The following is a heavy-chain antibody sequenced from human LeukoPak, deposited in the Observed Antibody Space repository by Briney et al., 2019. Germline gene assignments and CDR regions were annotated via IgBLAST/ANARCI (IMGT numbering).Heavy chain of an antibody. Sequence: PGGSLRLSCAASGFTFSSYAMHWVRQAPGKGLEWVVVISYDGSNKYYADSVKGRFTISRDNSKNTLYLQMNSLRAEDTAVYYCARARAAAGIDYWGQGTLVTVSS. CDR2: ISYDGSNK. CDR3: ARARAAAGIDY. D-gene: IGHD6-13*01. CDR1: GFTFSSYA. V-gene: IGHV3-30-3*01. J-gene: IGHJ4*02.